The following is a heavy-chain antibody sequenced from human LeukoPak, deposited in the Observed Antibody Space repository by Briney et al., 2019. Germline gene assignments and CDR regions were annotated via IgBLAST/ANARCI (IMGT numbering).Heavy chain of an antibody. Sequence: ASVTVSCKASGYTFIGYYIHWVRQAPGQGLEWMGWMNPNSGDTNYAQKFQGRVTMTRDTSISTPYMELSRLRSDDTAVYYCSRIYIQDGNCNWGQGTLVTVSS. D-gene: IGHD1-7*01. CDR1: GYTFIGYY. V-gene: IGHV1-2*02. CDR2: MNPNSGDT. CDR3: SRIYIQDGNCN. J-gene: IGHJ4*02.